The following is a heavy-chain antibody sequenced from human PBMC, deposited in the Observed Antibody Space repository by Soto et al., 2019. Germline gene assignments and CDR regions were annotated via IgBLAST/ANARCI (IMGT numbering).Heavy chain of an antibody. CDR2: ISVYNGNT. J-gene: IGHJ4*02. Sequence: QVQLVQSGAEVKKPGALVKVSCKASGYTFTSYAISWVRQAPGQGLEWMGWISVYNGNTHYAQKLQGRVSMTTDTPTITAYTELRSLRSDDTAVYYCARDLPPKDSWGQGTLVTVSS. V-gene: IGHV1-18*01. CDR3: ARDLPPKDS. CDR1: GYTFTSYA.